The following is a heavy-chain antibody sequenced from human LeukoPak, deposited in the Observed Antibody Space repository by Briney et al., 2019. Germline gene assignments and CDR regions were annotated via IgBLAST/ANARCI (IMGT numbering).Heavy chain of an antibody. CDR2: IIPILGIA. V-gene: IGHV1-69*04. CDR1: GGTFSSYA. CDR3: ARDGGGTYSLDY. D-gene: IGHD1-26*01. Sequence: ASVKVSCKASGGTFSSYAISWVRQAPGQGLEWMGRIIPILGIANYAQKFQGRVTITADKSTSTAYMELSSLRSEDTAVYFCARDGGGTYSLDYWGQGTLVTVSP. J-gene: IGHJ4*02.